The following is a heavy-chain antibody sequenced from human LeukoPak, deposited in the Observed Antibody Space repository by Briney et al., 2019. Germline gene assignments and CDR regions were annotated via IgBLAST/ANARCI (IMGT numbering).Heavy chain of an antibody. V-gene: IGHV4-39*01. D-gene: IGHD1-26*01. CDR2: IYSSGST. CDR1: GGSFSISDYY. Sequence: SETLSLTCTVSGGSFSISDYYWGWIRRPPGKGLEWIGSIYSSGSTYYNASLQSRVTISIETSKNQISLRLNSVTAADTAMYYCAKSGGYGLIDYWGQGTLVTVSS. J-gene: IGHJ4*02. CDR3: AKSGGYGLIDY.